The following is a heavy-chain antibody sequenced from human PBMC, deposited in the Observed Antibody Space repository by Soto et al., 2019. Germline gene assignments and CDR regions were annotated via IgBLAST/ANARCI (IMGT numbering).Heavy chain of an antibody. CDR2: ISAYNGNT. V-gene: IGHV1-18*01. D-gene: IGHD1-26*01. CDR3: ARDLAWELLRGKNDY. CDR1: GYTFTSYG. Sequence: QVQLVQSGAEVKKPGASVKVSCKASGYTFTSYGISWVRQAPGQGLEWMGWISAYNGNTNYAQKLQGRVTMTTDTSTSTAYRELRSLRSDDTAVYYCARDLAWELLRGKNDYWGQGTLVTVSS. J-gene: IGHJ4*02.